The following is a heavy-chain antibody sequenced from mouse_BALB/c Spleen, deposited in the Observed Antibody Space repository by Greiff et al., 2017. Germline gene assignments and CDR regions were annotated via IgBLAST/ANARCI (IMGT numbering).Heavy chain of an antibody. D-gene: IGHD2-1*01. CDR1: GFTFTDYY. CDR2: IRNKANGYTT. V-gene: IGHV7-3*02. CDR3: ARGGNPFAY. J-gene: IGHJ3*01. Sequence: EVKLMESGGGLVQPGGSLRLSCATSGFTFTDYYMSWVRQPPGKALEWLGFIRNKANGYTTEYSASVKGRFTISRDNSQSILYLQMNTLRAEDSATYYCARGGNPFAYWGQGTLVTVSA.